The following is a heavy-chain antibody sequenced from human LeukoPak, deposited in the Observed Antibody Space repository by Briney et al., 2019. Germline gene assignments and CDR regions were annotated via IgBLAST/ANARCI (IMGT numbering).Heavy chain of an antibody. D-gene: IGHD4-23*01. V-gene: IGHV1-46*01. J-gene: IGHJ3*02. CDR2: INPSGGST. Sequence: GASEKVSCKASGYTFTSYYMDWVRQAPGQGLEWMGIINPSGGSTSYAQKFQGRVTMTKDMSTSTVYMELSSLRSEDTAVYYCASLVGGNSESSDAFDIWGQGTMVTVSS. CDR3: ASLVGGNSESSDAFDI. CDR1: GYTFTSYY.